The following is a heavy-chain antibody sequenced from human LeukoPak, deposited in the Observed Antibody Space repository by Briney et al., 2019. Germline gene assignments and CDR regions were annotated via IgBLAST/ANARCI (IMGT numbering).Heavy chain of an antibody. CDR1: GGSISSYY. CDR2: IYYSGST. V-gene: IGHV4-59*08. J-gene: IGHJ4*02. CDR3: ARQNFVVVTAIRIFDY. Sequence: KPSETLSLTCTVSGGSISSYYWSWIRQPPGKGLEWIGYIYYSGSTNHNPSLKSRVTISVDSSKNQFSLKLTSVTAADTAVYYCARQNFVVVTAIRIFDYWGQGTLVTVSS. D-gene: IGHD2-21*02.